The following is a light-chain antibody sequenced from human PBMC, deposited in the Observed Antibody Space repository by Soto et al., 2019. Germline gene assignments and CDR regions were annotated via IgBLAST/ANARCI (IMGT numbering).Light chain of an antibody. CDR1: SSDVGGYNY. CDR3: SSYTYSSTVI. J-gene: IGLJ2*01. CDR2: DVS. Sequence: QSALTQPASVSGSPGQSITISCTGTSSDVGGYNYVSWYQHHPGKAPKLMIYDVSYRPSGVSNHFSGSKSGNTASLTISDLQAEDEADYYCSSYTYSSTVIFGGGTKLTVL. V-gene: IGLV2-14*03.